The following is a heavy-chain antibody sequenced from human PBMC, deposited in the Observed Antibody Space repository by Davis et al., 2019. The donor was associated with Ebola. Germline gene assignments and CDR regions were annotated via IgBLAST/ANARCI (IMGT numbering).Heavy chain of an antibody. CDR2: ISAYNGNT. V-gene: IGHV1-18*01. CDR1: GYTFTSYG. CDR3: ATVRPSSGGSCYGY. J-gene: IGHJ4*02. Sequence: ASVKVSCKASGYTFTSYGISWVRQAPGQGLEWMGWISAYNGNTNYAQKLQGRVTMTTDTSTSTAYMELRSLRSEDTAVYYCATVRPSSGGSCYGYWGQGTLVTVSS. D-gene: IGHD2-15*01.